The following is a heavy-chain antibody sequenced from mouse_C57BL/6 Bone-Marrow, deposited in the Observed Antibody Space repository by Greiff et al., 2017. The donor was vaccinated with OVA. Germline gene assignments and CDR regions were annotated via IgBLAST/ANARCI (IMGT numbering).Heavy chain of an antibody. D-gene: IGHD3-3*01. CDR2: IYPGDGDT. CDR1: GYAFSSSW. V-gene: IGHV1-82*01. Sequence: VVKPGASVKISCKASGYAFSSSWMNWVKQRPGKGLEWIGRIYPGDGDTNYNGKFKGKATLTADKSSSTAYMQLSSLTSEDSAVYFCARRDWYAMDYWGQGTSVTVSS. J-gene: IGHJ4*01. CDR3: ARRDWYAMDY.